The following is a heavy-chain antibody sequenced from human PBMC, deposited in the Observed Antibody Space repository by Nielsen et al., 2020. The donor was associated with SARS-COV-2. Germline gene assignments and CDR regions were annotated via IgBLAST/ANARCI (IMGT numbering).Heavy chain of an antibody. CDR1: GFTFSTFA. D-gene: IGHD6-6*01. J-gene: IGHJ4*02. Sequence: GESLKISCAASGFTFSTFAMHWVRQAPGKGLEWVAIISHDGNTLYNVGSVKCRFTISRDNSKDTLYLQMNSLRLEDTAVYYCAREGPDSSSSYFDYWGQGTLVTVSS. CDR2: ISHDGNTL. V-gene: IGHV3-30*04. CDR3: AREGPDSSSSYFDY.